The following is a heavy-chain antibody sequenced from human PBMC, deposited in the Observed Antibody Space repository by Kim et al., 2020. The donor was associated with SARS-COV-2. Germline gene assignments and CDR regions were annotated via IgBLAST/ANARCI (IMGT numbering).Heavy chain of an antibody. CDR2: ISAYNGNT. CDR3: ARDKGYGSGSPPSYYYYYYMDV. J-gene: IGHJ6*03. V-gene: IGHV1-18*01. D-gene: IGHD3-10*01. Sequence: ASVKVSCKASGYTFTSYGISWVRQAPGQGLEWMGWISAYNGNTNYAQKLQGRVTMTTDTSTSTAYIELRSLRSDDTAVYYCARDKGYGSGSPPSYYYYYYMDVWGKGTTVTVSS. CDR1: GYTFTSYG.